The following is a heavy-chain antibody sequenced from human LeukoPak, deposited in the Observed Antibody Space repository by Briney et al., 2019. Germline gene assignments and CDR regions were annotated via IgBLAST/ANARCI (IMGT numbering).Heavy chain of an antibody. CDR2: INHSGST. J-gene: IGHJ6*03. Sequence: SETLSLTCAVYGGSFSGYYWSWIRQPPGKGLEWLGEINHSGSTNYNPSLKSRVTISVDTSKNQFSLKLSSVTAADTAVYYCARGLGGEVATGSHYYYYYYMDVWGKGTTVTVSS. CDR3: ARGLGGEVATGSHYYYYYYMDV. D-gene: IGHD5-24*01. CDR1: GGSFSGYY. V-gene: IGHV4-34*01.